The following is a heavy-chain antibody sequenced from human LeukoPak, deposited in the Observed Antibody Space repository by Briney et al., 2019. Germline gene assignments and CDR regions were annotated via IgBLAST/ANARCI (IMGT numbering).Heavy chain of an antibody. Sequence: GASAKVSCKASGYTFTSYGISWVRQAPGQGLEWMGWISGYNGNTIYAQKLQGRVSMTTDTSTSTAYMDLRSLRSDDTAVYYCARDYCNNPTCHTREFDYRGQGTLVTVSS. D-gene: IGHD2/OR15-2a*01. J-gene: IGHJ4*02. V-gene: IGHV1-18*01. CDR3: ARDYCNNPTCHTREFDY. CDR1: GYTFTSYG. CDR2: ISGYNGNT.